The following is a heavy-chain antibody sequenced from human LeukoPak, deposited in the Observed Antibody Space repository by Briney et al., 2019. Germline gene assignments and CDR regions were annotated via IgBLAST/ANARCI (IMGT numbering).Heavy chain of an antibody. CDR3: ARDQPYSSGWILFQH. D-gene: IGHD6-19*01. Sequence: PGGSLRLSCAASGFTVSSNYMSWVRQAPGKGLEWVSVIYSGGSTYYADSVKGRFTISRDNSKNTLYLQMNSLRAEDTAMYYCARDQPYSSGWILFQHWGQGTLVTVSS. CDR2: IYSGGST. CDR1: GFTVSSNY. V-gene: IGHV3-66*01. J-gene: IGHJ1*01.